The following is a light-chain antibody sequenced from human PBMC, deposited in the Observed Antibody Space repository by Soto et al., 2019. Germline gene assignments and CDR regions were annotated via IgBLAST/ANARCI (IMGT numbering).Light chain of an antibody. CDR3: QQRSTPIT. J-gene: IGKJ5*01. CDR1: QSVSSY. CDR2: DAS. Sequence: EIVLTQSPGTLSLSPGERATVSCRASQSVSSYLAWYQQKPGQAPRLLIYDASNRATGIPARFSGSGSGTDFTLTISSLEPEDFAVYYCQQRSTPITFGQGTRLEIK. V-gene: IGKV3-11*01.